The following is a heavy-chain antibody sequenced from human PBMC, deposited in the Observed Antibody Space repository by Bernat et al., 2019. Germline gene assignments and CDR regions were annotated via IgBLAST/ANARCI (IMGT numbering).Heavy chain of an antibody. Sequence: QVQLVQSGAEVKKPGASVKVSCKASGYTFTSYDINWVRQATGQGLEWMGWMNPNSGNTGYAQKFQGRITMTRNTSISTAYMELSSLRSEDTAVHYCARADFLYDSSGYYRDYWGQGTLVTVSS. CDR1: GYTFTSYD. J-gene: IGHJ4*02. CDR2: MNPNSGNT. CDR3: ARADFLYDSSGYYRDY. V-gene: IGHV1-8*01. D-gene: IGHD3-22*01.